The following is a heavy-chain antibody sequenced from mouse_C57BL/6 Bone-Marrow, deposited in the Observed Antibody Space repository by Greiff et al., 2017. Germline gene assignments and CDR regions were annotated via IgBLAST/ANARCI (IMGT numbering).Heavy chain of an antibody. J-gene: IGHJ3*01. CDR2: IDPANGHT. Sequence: VQVVESVAELVRPGASVKLSCTVSGFNIKNTYMHWVKQRHEQGLEWIGRIDPANGHTKSAPKFQGKATRTADTSSNTAYLQLSSLTSEDTAIYYCASARWGYPWFAYWCQGTLVTVSA. D-gene: IGHD3-1*01. CDR3: ASARWGYPWFAY. CDR1: GFNIKNTY. V-gene: IGHV14-3*01.